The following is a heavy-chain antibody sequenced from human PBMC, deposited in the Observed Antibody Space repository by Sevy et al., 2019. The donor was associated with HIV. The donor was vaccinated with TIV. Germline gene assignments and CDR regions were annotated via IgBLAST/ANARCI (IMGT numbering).Heavy chain of an antibody. V-gene: IGHV3-74*01. D-gene: IGHD6-13*01. CDR1: GFTFSSYW. Sequence: GGSLRLSCAASGFTFSSYWMHWVRQAPGKGLVWVSRINSGGSSTTYADSVKGRFTISRDDVKNTLYLQMNSLRAEDTAVYYCARPKGYSSSWYDYWVQGTLVTVSS. CDR2: INSGGSST. J-gene: IGHJ4*02. CDR3: ARPKGYSSSWYDY.